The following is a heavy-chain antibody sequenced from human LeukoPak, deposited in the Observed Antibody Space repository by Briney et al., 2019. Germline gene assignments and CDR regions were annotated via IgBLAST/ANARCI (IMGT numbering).Heavy chain of an antibody. CDR1: GGSISSGGYY. Sequence: SETLSLTCTVSGGSISSGGYYWNWIRQPPGKGLEWIGYIYYSANTNYNPSLKSRVTMSVDKSKNQFSLKLSSVTAADTAVYYCARRDIGGFDPWGQGTLVTVSS. CDR3: ARRDIGGFDP. D-gene: IGHD2-21*02. CDR2: IYYSANT. J-gene: IGHJ5*02. V-gene: IGHV4-61*05.